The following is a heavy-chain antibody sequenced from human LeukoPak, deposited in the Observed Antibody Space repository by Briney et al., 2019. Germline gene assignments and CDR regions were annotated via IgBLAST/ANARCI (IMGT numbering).Heavy chain of an antibody. CDR2: IIPILGIA. J-gene: IGHJ4*02. V-gene: IGHV1-69*04. CDR1: GGTFSSYA. Sequence: ASVKVSCKASGGTFSSYAISWVRQAPGQGLEWMGRIIPILGIANYAQKFQGRVTITADKSTSTAYMELSSLRSEDTAVYYCARGIDDILTGYYIDYFDYWGQGTLVTASS. D-gene: IGHD3-9*01. CDR3: ARGIDDILTGYYIDYFDY.